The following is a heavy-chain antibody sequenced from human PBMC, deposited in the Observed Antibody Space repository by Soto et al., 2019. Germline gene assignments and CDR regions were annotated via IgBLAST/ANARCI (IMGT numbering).Heavy chain of an antibody. CDR3: ARYSSGETGYYYYMDV. V-gene: IGHV4-39*01. J-gene: IGHJ6*03. CDR2: IYYSGST. CDR1: GGSISSSSYY. D-gene: IGHD6-19*01. Sequence: SETLSLTCTVSGGSISSSSYYWGWIRQPPGKGLEWIGSIYYSGSTYYNQSLKSRVTISVDTSKNQYSLKLSSVTAADTVFYYCARYSSGETGYYYYMDVWGKGTTVTVSS.